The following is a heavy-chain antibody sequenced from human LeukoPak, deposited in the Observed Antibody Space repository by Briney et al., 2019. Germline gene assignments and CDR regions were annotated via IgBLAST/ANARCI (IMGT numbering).Heavy chain of an antibody. CDR1: SGSINSYY. V-gene: IGHV4-59*01. D-gene: IGHD1-7*01. CDR2: ISYSGRT. CDR3: ARVTGTIFDY. Sequence: SETLSLTCTVSSGSINSYYWSWIRQQPGKGLEWIGYISYSGRTSYNPSLKSRVTISVDTSKNHFSLRLSSVTAADTAVYYCARVTGTIFDYWGQGTLVTVSS. J-gene: IGHJ4*02.